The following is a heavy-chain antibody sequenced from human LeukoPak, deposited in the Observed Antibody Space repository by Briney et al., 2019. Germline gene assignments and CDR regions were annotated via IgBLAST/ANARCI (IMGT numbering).Heavy chain of an antibody. Sequence: GGSLRLSCAASGLIFNHYARSWVRQAPGKGLEWVSGISPSHGGTYYADSVRGRFSISRDNSKNTLYLHMNNLRVEDSALYYCAKEKTVRGVIPLHLDYWGQGSLVTVSS. V-gene: IGHV3-23*01. CDR3: AKEKTVRGVIPLHLDY. D-gene: IGHD3-10*01. J-gene: IGHJ4*02. CDR1: GLIFNHYA. CDR2: ISPSHGGT.